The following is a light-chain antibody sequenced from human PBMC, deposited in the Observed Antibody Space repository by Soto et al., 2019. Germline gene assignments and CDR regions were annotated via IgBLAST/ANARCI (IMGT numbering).Light chain of an antibody. CDR2: DAT. V-gene: IGKV1-5*01. CDR1: QSISRW. J-gene: IGKJ1*01. CDR3: QQYSSYWT. Sequence: DIQMTQSPSTLSASVGDRVTITCRASQSISRWLAWYKQKPGKAPKLLIHDATSLESGVPSRFSGSGSGTEFTLTIRSLKPDDFATDYCQQYSSYWTFAQGTKVDI.